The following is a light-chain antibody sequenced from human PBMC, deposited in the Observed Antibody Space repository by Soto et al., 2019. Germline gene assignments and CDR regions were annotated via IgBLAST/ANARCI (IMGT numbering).Light chain of an antibody. V-gene: IGLV1-40*01. CDR2: DNI. CDR3: QSYDSGLSGRV. J-gene: IGLJ2*01. Sequence: QSVLTQPPSVSGAPGQRITISCAGSASNIGAGYDVHWYQQHPGTAPKLLIYDNINRPSGIPDRVTGSKSGTSAPLASTGLQTEDENDYYCQSYDSGLSGRVIGGGTKHTVL. CDR1: ASNIGAGYD.